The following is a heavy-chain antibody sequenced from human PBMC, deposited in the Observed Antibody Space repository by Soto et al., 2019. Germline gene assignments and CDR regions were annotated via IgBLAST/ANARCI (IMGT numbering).Heavy chain of an antibody. CDR1: GGTFSSYA. Sequence: QVQLVQSGAEVKKPGSSVKVSCKASGGTFSSYAISWVRQAPGQGLEWMGGLIPIFGTANYAQKFQGRVTITADESTSTAYMERSSLRSEDTAVYYCAREFVGGGPAQDVSIAAHFDYWGQGTLVTVSS. CDR2: LIPIFGTA. V-gene: IGHV1-69*01. D-gene: IGHD6-6*01. CDR3: AREFVGGGPAQDVSIAAHFDY. J-gene: IGHJ4*02.